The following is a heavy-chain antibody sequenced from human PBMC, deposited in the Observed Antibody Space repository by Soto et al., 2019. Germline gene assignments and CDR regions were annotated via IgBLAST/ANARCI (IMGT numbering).Heavy chain of an antibody. CDR2: IYYSGST. Sequence: PSETLSLTCTVSGGSISSGFYYWSWIRQHPGKGLEWIGYIYYSGSTYYNPSLKSRVTISVDTSKNQFSLKLSSVTAADTAVYYCARDPGGSWNYYFDYWGQGTLVTVSS. D-gene: IGHD1-7*01. CDR3: ARDPGGSWNYYFDY. CDR1: GGSISSGFYY. J-gene: IGHJ4*02. V-gene: IGHV4-31*03.